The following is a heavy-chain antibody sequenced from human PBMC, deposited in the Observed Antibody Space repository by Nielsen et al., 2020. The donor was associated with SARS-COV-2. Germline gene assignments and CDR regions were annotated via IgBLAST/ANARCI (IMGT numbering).Heavy chain of an antibody. D-gene: IGHD6-19*01. CDR1: GYRFSVYY. Sequence: ASVKVSCKAPGYRFSVYYMHWVRQAPGQGLEWMGRINPNSGGPNYAQKFQGRVTMTWDTSISTANMELSGLKSDDTAVFYCAGSGSGWYNFDSWDQGTLVTVSS. J-gene: IGHJ4*02. CDR2: INPNSGGP. V-gene: IGHV1-2*06. CDR3: AGSGSGWYNFDS.